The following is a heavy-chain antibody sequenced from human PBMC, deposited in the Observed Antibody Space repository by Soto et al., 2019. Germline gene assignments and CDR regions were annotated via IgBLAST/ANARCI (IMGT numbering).Heavy chain of an antibody. CDR3: AKDRGTAMEQYFDY. J-gene: IGHJ4*02. CDR2: ISSYGSDT. V-gene: IGHV3-74*01. CDR1: GFTFSRYW. D-gene: IGHD5-18*01. Sequence: GGSLRLSCAASGFTFSRYWMHWVRQAPGKGLVWVSRISSYGSDTHYADSVKGRFTISRDNAKNTLYLQMNSLRAEDTAVYYCAKDRGTAMEQYFDYWGQGTLVTVSS.